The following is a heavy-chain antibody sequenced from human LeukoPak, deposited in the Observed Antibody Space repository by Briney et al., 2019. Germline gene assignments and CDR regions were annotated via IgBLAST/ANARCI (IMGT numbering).Heavy chain of an antibody. CDR2: IYYDGSNK. CDR3: ARDRATRYFDY. J-gene: IGHJ4*02. D-gene: IGHD2-15*01. Sequence: QVQLVDSGGGVVQPGRSLRLSCAASGFTFSDYGMHWVRQAAGKCLEWVSLIYYDGSNKYYADSVKGRFTISRDNSRNTLYLQMNSLRVEDTAVYYCARDRATRYFDYWGQGTLVTVSS. CDR1: GFTFSDYG. V-gene: IGHV3-33*01.